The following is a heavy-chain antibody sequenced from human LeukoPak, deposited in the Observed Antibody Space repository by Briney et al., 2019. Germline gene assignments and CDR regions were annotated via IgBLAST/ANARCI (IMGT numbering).Heavy chain of an antibody. CDR3: AKKRTVVTENYFDY. CDR2: ISGSGGST. J-gene: IGHJ4*02. CDR1: GFTFSSYA. D-gene: IGHD4-23*01. V-gene: IGHV3-23*01. Sequence: HPGGSLRLSCAASGFTFSSYAMSWVRQAPGKGLEWVSAISGSGGSTYYADSVKGRFTISRDNSKNTLYLQMNSLRAEDTAVYYCAKKRTVVTENYFDYWGQGTLVTVSS.